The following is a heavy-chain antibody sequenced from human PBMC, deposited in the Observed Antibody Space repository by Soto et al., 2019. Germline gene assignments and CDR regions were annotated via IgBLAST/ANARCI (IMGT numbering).Heavy chain of an antibody. CDR3: AKVSRKGSAIDFDY. CDR1: GYTFSNYD. CDR2: VNPNNGDT. V-gene: IGHV1-8*01. J-gene: IGHJ4*02. Sequence: QVQLVQSGAELKKPGASVKVSCKASGYTFSNYDMNWVRQATGQGPEWIGWVNPNNGDTGYAQKCQGGVTLTTDISTTTAYMELTSLRSEDTAIYYCAKVSRKGSAIDFDYWGQGTLITVSS. D-gene: IGHD3-10*01.